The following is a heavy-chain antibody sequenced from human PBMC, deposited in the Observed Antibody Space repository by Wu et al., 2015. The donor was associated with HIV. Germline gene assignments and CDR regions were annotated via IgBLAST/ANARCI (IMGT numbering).Heavy chain of an antibody. J-gene: IGHJ6*03. Sequence: QVHLEQSGGEVKKPGASVRVSCKASGYSFSDYGISWVRQAPGQGLEWMGWINTDNGDTKYAQKVEGRVIMTTDTSTNTVYMDLGSLRSDDTAVYYCAKGEPDYGDDSYDFYYMDVWGRGTTVTVSS. D-gene: IGHD4-17*01. CDR3: AKGEPDYGDDSYDFYYMDV. V-gene: IGHV1-18*01. CDR1: GYSFSDYG. CDR2: INTDNGDT.